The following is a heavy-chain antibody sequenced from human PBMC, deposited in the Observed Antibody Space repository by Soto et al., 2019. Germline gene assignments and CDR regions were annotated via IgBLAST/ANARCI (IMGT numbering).Heavy chain of an antibody. CDR1: GGSISSGDYY. CDR3: ARDTAVTPFDH. Sequence: SETLSLTCTVSGGSISSGDYYWSWIRQPPGKGLEWIGYIYYSGSTYYNPSLKSRVTISVDTSKNQFPLKLCSVTAADTAVYFCARDTAVTPFDHWGQGTLVTVSS. V-gene: IGHV4-30-4*02. CDR2: IYYSGST. D-gene: IGHD2-2*01. J-gene: IGHJ4*02.